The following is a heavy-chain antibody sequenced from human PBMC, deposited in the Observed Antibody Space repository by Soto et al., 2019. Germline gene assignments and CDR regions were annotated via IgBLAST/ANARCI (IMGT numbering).Heavy chain of an antibody. CDR2: IIPILGIA. Sequence: GASVKVSCKASGGTFSSYTISWVRQAPGQGLEWMGRIIPILGIANYAQKFQGRVTITADKSTSTAYMELSSLRSEDTAVYYCASPRGYGDYQNFDYWGQGTLVTVSS. V-gene: IGHV1-69*02. CDR1: GGTFSSYT. D-gene: IGHD4-17*01. CDR3: ASPRGYGDYQNFDY. J-gene: IGHJ4*02.